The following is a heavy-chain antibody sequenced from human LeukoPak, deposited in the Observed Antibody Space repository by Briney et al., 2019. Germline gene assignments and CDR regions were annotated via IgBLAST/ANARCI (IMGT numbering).Heavy chain of an antibody. CDR3: ARPFTPMVRGVMRF. Sequence: SETLSLTCAVYGGTFSGYYWAWNRQFPGKGLEWIGEITHTGTTNYNPSLKSRVVMSIDASKNQFSLKLTSVTAADAALYFCARPFTPMVRGVMRFWGQGTLVAVSS. V-gene: IGHV4-34*08. CDR1: GGTFSGYY. J-gene: IGHJ1*01. CDR2: ITHTGTT. D-gene: IGHD3-10*01.